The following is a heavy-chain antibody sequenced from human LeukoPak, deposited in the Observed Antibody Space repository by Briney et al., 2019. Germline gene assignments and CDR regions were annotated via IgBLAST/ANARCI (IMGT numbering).Heavy chain of an antibody. D-gene: IGHD5-24*01. Sequence: ASETLSLTCTVSGGSISTHYWSWIRQPARTGLEWIGRISTTGSSNYNPSLKSRVTMSVDTSKNQLSLNLRSVTAADTAVYYCAREVEMARQFDYWGQGTLVTVSS. CDR1: GGSISTHY. CDR3: AREVEMARQFDY. J-gene: IGHJ4*02. V-gene: IGHV4-4*07. CDR2: ISTTGSS.